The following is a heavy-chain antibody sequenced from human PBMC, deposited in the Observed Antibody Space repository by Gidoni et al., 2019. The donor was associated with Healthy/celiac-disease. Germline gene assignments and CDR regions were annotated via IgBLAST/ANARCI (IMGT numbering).Heavy chain of an antibody. V-gene: IGHV1-69*02. D-gene: IGHD5-18*01. CDR3: AKVGYSYGYGDYYYGMDV. J-gene: IGHJ6*02. CDR2: IIPILGIA. CDR1: GGTFSSYT. Sequence: QVQLVQSGAEVKKPGSSVKVSCTASGGTFSSYTISWVRQAPGQGLEWMGRIIPILGIANYAQKFQGRVTITADKSTSTAYMELSSLRSEDTAVYYCAKVGYSYGYGDYYYGMDVWGQGTTVTVSS.